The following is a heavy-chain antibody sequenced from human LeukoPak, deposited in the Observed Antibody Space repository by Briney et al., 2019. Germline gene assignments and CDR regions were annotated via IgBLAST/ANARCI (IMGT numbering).Heavy chain of an antibody. Sequence: GGSLRLPCATSGFTFSSNWMHWVRQAPGKGLVWVSRINSDGSDTIYADSVRGRFTISRDNAKNTLYLQMNSLRAEDTAVYYCVRGSGWYVVDPWGQGTLVTVSS. CDR1: GFTFSSNW. CDR2: INSDGSDT. CDR3: VRGSGWYVVDP. D-gene: IGHD6-19*01. J-gene: IGHJ5*02. V-gene: IGHV3-74*01.